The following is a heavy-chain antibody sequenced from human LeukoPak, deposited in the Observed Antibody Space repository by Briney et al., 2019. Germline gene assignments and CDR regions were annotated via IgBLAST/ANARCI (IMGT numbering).Heavy chain of an antibody. V-gene: IGHV1-69*13. CDR3: ANRRRASRGYGMDV. Sequence: SVKVSCKASGYTFTSYYMHWVRQAPGQGLEWMGGIIPIFGTANYAQKFQGRVTITADESTSTAYMELSSLRSEDTAVYYCANRRRASRGYGMDVWGQGITVTVSS. D-gene: IGHD1-1*01. CDR2: IIPIFGTA. J-gene: IGHJ6*02. CDR1: GYTFTSYY.